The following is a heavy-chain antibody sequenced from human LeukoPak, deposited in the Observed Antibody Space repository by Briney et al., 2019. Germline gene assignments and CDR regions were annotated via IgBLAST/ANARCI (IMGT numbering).Heavy chain of an antibody. V-gene: IGHV1-8*01. J-gene: IGHJ4*02. D-gene: IGHD5-12*01. Sequence: ASVKVSCKASGYTFTSYDINWVRQATGQGLEWMGWMNPNSGNTGYAQKFQGRVTMTRNTSISTAYMELSSLRSEDAAVYYCARVDSGYEGGGRWGQGTLVTVSS. CDR3: ARVDSGYEGGGR. CDR2: MNPNSGNT. CDR1: GYTFTSYD.